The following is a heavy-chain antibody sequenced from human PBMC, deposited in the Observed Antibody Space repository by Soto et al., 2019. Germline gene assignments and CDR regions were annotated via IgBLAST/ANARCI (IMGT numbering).Heavy chain of an antibody. CDR2: IWHDGNNK. V-gene: IGHV3-33*01. CDR1: GFSFSDYG. Sequence: GVPLRLSCAASGFSFSDYGMHWVRQAPGKGLEWVAIIWHDGNNKYYADSVRGRFIISRDNSKNRLYLQMNSLRAEDTAVYYCASDLVGASDSYGLDVWGQGTPVTVSS. CDR3: ASDLVGASDSYGLDV. J-gene: IGHJ6*02. D-gene: IGHD1-26*01.